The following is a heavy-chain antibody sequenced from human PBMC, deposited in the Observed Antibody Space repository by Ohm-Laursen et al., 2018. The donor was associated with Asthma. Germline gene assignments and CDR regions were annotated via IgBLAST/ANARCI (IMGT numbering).Heavy chain of an antibody. CDR3: ARVDIVVVPAAIPDYYYYGMDV. Sequence: SVKVSCKASGYAFTSYGISWVRQAPGQGLEWMGWISAYNGNTNYAQKLQGRVTMTTDTSTSTAYMELRSLRSDDTAVYYCARVDIVVVPAAIPDYYYYGMDVWGQGTTVTVSS. V-gene: IGHV1-18*01. J-gene: IGHJ6*02. CDR1: GYAFTSYG. CDR2: ISAYNGNT. D-gene: IGHD2-2*01.